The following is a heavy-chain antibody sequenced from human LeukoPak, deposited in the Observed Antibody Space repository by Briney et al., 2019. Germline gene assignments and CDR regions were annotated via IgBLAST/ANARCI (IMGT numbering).Heavy chain of an antibody. V-gene: IGHV4-61*02. CDR2: ISSSGST. Sequence: PSETLSLTCTVSGGSISSSTNWWSWIRQPAGKGLEWIGRISSSGSTNYNPSLKSRVTISVDTSKNQFSLKLSSVTAADTAVYFCARGPYSYDSSGAFDIWGQGTMVTVSS. CDR3: ARGPYSYDSSGAFDI. D-gene: IGHD3-22*01. CDR1: GGSISSSTNW. J-gene: IGHJ3*02.